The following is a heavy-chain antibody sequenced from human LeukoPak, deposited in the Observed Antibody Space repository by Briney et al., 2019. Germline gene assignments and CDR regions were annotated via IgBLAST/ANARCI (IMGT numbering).Heavy chain of an antibody. J-gene: IGHJ6*02. CDR2: INHSGST. CDR3: ARSIAAAGTLRGYYYYGMDV. CDR1: GGSFSGYY. Sequence: SETLSLTCAVYGGSFSGYYWSWIRQPPGKGLEWLGEINHSGSTNYNPSLKSRVTISVDTSKNQFSLKLSSVTAADTAVYYCARSIAAAGTLRGYYYYGMDVWDQGTTVTVSS. V-gene: IGHV4-34*01. D-gene: IGHD6-13*01.